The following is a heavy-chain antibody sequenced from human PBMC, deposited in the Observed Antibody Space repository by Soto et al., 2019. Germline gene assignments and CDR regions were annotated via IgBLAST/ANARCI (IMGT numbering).Heavy chain of an antibody. CDR2: LIPIFGTA. CDR1: GGTFSSYA. Sequence: QVQLVQSGAEVKKPGSSVKVSCKASGGTFSSYAISWVRQAPGQGLAWMGGLIPIFGTANYAQQLQGRVTITADESTTTASMELRSRRSEDTAVYYCSRDSPVTVSPTRPYYYYGMDVWGQGTTVTVSS. D-gene: IGHD4-17*01. CDR3: SRDSPVTVSPTRPYYYYGMDV. V-gene: IGHV1-69*01. J-gene: IGHJ6*02.